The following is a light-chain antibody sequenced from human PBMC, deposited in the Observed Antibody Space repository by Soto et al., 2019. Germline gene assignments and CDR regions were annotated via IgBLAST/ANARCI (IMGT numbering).Light chain of an antibody. Sequence: ENLLTQSPDTLSLSAGERATLFCRASEIINSGYLAWYQQKPGRAPRLLIYGASKRATGILDRFSGSESGTDFTLTINSLQPEDFATYFCQQGYSTPLTFGGGTKVDIK. J-gene: IGKJ4*01. CDR3: QQGYSTPLT. CDR1: EIINSGY. V-gene: IGKV3-20*01. CDR2: GAS.